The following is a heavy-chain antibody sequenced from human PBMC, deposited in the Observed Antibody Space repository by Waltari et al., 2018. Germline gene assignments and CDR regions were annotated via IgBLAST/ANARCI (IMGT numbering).Heavy chain of an antibody. J-gene: IGHJ4*02. CDR2: IYYTGNA. CDR3: ARELAAGGATGY. V-gene: IGHV4-39*02. Sequence: QLQQQESGPALVTPSETLCLTCTVPGGSVLPGTNHWRWIRQPPGKGLEWIGTIYYTGNAYYNPSLKSRTTMSVDTSRNQFSLKLTSVTAADTAVYYCARELAAGGATGYWGQGTLVTVSS. CDR1: GGSVLPGTNH. D-gene: IGHD1-26*01.